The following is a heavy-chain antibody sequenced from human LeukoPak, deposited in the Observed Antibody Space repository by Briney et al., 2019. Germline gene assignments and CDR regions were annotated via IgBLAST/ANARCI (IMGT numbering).Heavy chain of an antibody. CDR1: GFTFNSFA. Sequence: PGGSLRLSCEASGFTFNSFAMGWVRQAPGKGLEWVSVISGDVGATNYAHSVKGRFTISRDNSKNTVYLQMKGLSSDIHFAREHFDLWGRGTLVAVSS. CDR3: FDL. J-gene: IGHJ2*01. CDR2: ISGDVGAT. D-gene: IGHD1-1*01. V-gene: IGHV3-23*01.